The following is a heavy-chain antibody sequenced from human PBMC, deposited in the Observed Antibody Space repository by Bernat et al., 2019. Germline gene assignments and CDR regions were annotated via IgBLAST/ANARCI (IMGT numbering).Heavy chain of an antibody. J-gene: IGHJ6*02. D-gene: IGHD6-19*01. CDR1: GFTFDDYG. Sequence: EVQLVESGGGVVRPGGSLRLSCAASGFTFDDYGMSWVRQAPGKGLEWVSGINWNGGSTGYADSVKGRFTISRDNAKNSLYLQMNSLRAEDTALYYCSRGPEVAGTVRDYYYGMDVWGQGTTVTVSS. CDR3: SRGPEVAGTVRDYYYGMDV. V-gene: IGHV3-20*04. CDR2: INWNGGST.